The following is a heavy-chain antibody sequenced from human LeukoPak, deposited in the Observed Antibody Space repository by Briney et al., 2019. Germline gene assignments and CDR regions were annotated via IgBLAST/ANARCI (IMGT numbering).Heavy chain of an antibody. J-gene: IGHJ4*02. Sequence: SETLSLTCTVSGGSISSYYWNWIRQPPGKGLEWIGYIYYSGSTNYNPSLKSRVTISVDTSKNQFSLRLSSVTAADTAFYYCARTPDVTRWLQPFDYWGQGILVTVSS. V-gene: IGHV4-59*01. CDR3: ARTPDVTRWLQPFDY. CDR2: IYYSGST. CDR1: GGSISSYY. D-gene: IGHD5-24*01.